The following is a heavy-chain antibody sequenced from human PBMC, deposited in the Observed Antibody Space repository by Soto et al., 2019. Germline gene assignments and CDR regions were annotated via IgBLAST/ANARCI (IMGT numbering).Heavy chain of an antibody. CDR2: IYPGDSDT. Sequence: GESLKISCKGSGYSFTSYWIGWVRQMPGKGLEWMGIIYPGDSDTRYSPSFQGQVTISADKSISTAYLQWSSLKASDTAMYYCARRLYSSSSKDYYGMDVWGQGTRVTVSS. D-gene: IGHD6-6*01. CDR1: GYSFTSYW. V-gene: IGHV5-51*01. CDR3: ARRLYSSSSKDYYGMDV. J-gene: IGHJ6*02.